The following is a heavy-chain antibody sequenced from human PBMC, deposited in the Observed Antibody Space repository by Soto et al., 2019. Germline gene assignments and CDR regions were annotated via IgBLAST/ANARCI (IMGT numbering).Heavy chain of an antibody. D-gene: IGHD3-22*01. Sequence: EVQLLESGGGLVQPGGSLRLSCAASGFTFSSYAMSWVRQAPGKGLEWVSAISGSGGSTYYADSVKGRFTISRDNSKNTLYLQMNSLTAEDTAVYYCAIRRRENYYENPLYFQHWGQGTLVTVSS. CDR1: GFTFSSYA. CDR2: ISGSGGST. CDR3: AIRRRENYYENPLYFQH. J-gene: IGHJ1*01. V-gene: IGHV3-23*01.